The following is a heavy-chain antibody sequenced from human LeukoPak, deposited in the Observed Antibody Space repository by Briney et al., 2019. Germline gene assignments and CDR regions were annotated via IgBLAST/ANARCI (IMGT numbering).Heavy chain of an antibody. V-gene: IGHV1-69*05. CDR1: GGTFSSYA. CDR3: ATGEAFRDYYDSSGYYY. CDR2: IIPIFGTA. Sequence: PGSSVKVSCKASGGTFSSYAISWVRQAPGQGLEWMGRIIPIFGTANYAQKFQGRATITTDESTSTAYMELSSLRSEDTAVYYCATGEAFRDYYDSSGYYYWGQGTLVTVSS. D-gene: IGHD3-22*01. J-gene: IGHJ4*02.